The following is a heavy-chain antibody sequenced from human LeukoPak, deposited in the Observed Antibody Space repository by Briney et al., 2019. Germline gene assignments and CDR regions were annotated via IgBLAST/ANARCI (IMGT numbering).Heavy chain of an antibody. J-gene: IGHJ4*02. CDR1: GGTFSSYA. D-gene: IGHD3-16*02. CDR2: IIPILGIA. CDR3: ARARSDEYVWGSYRNTDGY. Sequence: SVKVSCKASGGTFSSYAISWVRQAPGQGLEWMGRIIPILGIANYAQKFQGRVTITADKSTSTAYMELSSLRSEDTAVYYCARARSDEYVWGSYRNTDGYWGQGTLVTVSS. V-gene: IGHV1-69*04.